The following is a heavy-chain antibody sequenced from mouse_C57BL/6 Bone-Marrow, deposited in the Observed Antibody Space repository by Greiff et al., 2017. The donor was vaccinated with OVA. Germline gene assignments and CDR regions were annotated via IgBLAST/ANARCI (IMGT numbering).Heavy chain of an antibody. CDR2: INPDSSTI. Sequence: EADGVDFSRYWMSWVRRAPGKGLEWIGEINPDSSTINYAPSLKDKFIISRDNAKNTLYLQMSKVRSEDTALYYCARLYYGNYYYAMDYWGQGTSVTVSS. CDR3: ARLYYGNYYYAMDY. D-gene: IGHD2-1*01. V-gene: IGHV4-1*01. J-gene: IGHJ4*01. CDR1: GVDFSRYW.